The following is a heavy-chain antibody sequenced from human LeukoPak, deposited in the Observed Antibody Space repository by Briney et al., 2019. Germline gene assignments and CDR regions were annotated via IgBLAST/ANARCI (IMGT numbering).Heavy chain of an antibody. Sequence: PSETLSLTCAVYGGSFSGYYWSWIRQPPGKGLEWIGEINHSGSTNCNPSLKSRVTISVDTSKNQFSLKLSSVTAADTAVYYCARASVLLWFGELLADFDYWGQGTLVTVSS. D-gene: IGHD3-10*01. V-gene: IGHV4-34*01. CDR2: INHSGST. CDR1: GGSFSGYY. J-gene: IGHJ4*02. CDR3: ARASVLLWFGELLADFDY.